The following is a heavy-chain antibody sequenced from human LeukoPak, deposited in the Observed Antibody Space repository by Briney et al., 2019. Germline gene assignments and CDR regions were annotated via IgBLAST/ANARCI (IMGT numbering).Heavy chain of an antibody. CDR1: GGSISSYY. D-gene: IGHD4-23*01. J-gene: IGHJ4*02. Sequence: PSETLSLTCTVSGGSISSYYWSWIRQPPGKGLEWIGYIYYSGSTNYNPSLKSRVTMSVDTSKNQFSLKLSSVTAADTAVYYCARLVGGNLFDYWGQGTLVTVSS. V-gene: IGHV4-59*12. CDR2: IYYSGST. CDR3: ARLVGGNLFDY.